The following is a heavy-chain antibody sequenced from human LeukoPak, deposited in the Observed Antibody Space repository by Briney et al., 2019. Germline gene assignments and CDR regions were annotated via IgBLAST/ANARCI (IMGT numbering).Heavy chain of an antibody. D-gene: IGHD6-19*01. CDR2: INPNSGGT. J-gene: IGHJ4*02. CDR3: ARDSGYSSGWYINRPHWFDY. Sequence: ASVKVSCKASGYTFTGYYVHWVRQAPGQGLEWMGWINPNSGGTNYAQKFQGRVTMTRDTSISTAYMELSRLRSDDTAVYYCARDSGYSSGWYINRPHWFDYWGQGTLVTVSS. CDR1: GYTFTGYY. V-gene: IGHV1-2*02.